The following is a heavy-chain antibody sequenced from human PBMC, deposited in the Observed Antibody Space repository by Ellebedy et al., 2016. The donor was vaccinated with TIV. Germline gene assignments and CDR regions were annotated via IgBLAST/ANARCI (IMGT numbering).Heavy chain of an antibody. CDR2: IFYSGST. CDR1: GGSVSSGSYY. Sequence: ESLKISCTVSGGSVSSGSYYWSWIRQPPGKGLEWIGYIFYSGSTNYNPSLKSRVTISVDTPKNQFSLKLSSVTAADTAVYYCARVNYYDSRNWFDPWGQGTLVTVSS. J-gene: IGHJ5*02. CDR3: ARVNYYDSRNWFDP. V-gene: IGHV4-61*01. D-gene: IGHD3-22*01.